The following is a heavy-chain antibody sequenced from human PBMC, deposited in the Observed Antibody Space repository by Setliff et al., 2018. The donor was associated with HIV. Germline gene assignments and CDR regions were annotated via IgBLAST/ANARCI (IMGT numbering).Heavy chain of an antibody. V-gene: IGHV4-59*11. Sequence: SETLSLTCTVSGGSINSRYWSWIRQPPGKGLEWIGYMYYSGSTNYNPSLKSRVTISVDPSKNQFSLKLTSMTAADTAVYYCARGGATVATRYFDLWGRGTLVTVSA. CDR1: GGSINSRY. D-gene: IGHD4-17*01. CDR3: ARGGATVATRYFDL. J-gene: IGHJ2*01. CDR2: MYYSGST.